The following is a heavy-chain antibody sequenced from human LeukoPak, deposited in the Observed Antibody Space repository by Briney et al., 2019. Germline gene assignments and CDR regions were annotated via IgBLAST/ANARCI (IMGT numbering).Heavy chain of an antibody. CDR1: SGSISSGSDY. J-gene: IGHJ4*02. CDR2: IFYSGST. CDR3: ARSYGSGSNFDY. V-gene: IGHV4-39*07. D-gene: IGHD3-10*01. Sequence: PSETLSLTCTVSSGSISSGSDYWGWIRQPPGKGLQWIGSIFYSGSTYYNPSLKSRVTISLDTSKNQFSLKLSSVTAADTAVYYCARSYGSGSNFDYWGQGTLVTVSS.